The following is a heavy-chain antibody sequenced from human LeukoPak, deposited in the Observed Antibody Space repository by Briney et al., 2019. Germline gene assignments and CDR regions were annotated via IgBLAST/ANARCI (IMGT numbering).Heavy chain of an antibody. D-gene: IGHD5-18*01. Sequence: PGGSLRLSCAASGFTFSSYAMHWVRQAPGKGLEWVAVISYDGSNKYHADSVKGRFTISRDNSKNTLYLQMNSLRAEDTAVYYCAREGYSYGYETLNYFDYWGQGTLVTVSS. CDR3: AREGYSYGYETLNYFDY. V-gene: IGHV3-30-3*01. CDR2: ISYDGSNK. J-gene: IGHJ4*02. CDR1: GFTFSSYA.